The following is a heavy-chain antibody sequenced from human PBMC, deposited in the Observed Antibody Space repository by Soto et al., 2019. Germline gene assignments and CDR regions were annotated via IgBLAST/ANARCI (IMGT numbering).Heavy chain of an antibody. V-gene: IGHV3-73*01. D-gene: IGHD3-10*01. CDR2: IRSKANSYAT. CDR1: GFTFSGSA. J-gene: IGHJ5*02. Sequence: GGSLRLSCAASGFTFSGSAMHWVHQASGKGLEWVGRIRSKANSYATAYAASVKGRFTISRDDSKNTAYLQMNSLKTEDTAVYYCTRERITMVRGVIINWFDPWGQGTLVTVSS. CDR3: TRERITMVRGVIINWFDP.